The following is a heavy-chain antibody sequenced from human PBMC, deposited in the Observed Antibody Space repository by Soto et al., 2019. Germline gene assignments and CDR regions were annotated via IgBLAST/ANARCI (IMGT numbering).Heavy chain of an antibody. CDR1: GGSISSGDSY. CDR2: INHSGST. D-gene: IGHD3-3*01. CDR3: ARAPANYDFWNGYYEGKDGLDV. J-gene: IGHJ3*01. Sequence: SETLSLTCTVSGGSISSGDSYWSWIRQPPGKGLEWIGGINHSGSTNYNPSLNSRVTMSVDTYRKQFSLKLSSVTAADTAVYYCARAPANYDFWNGYYEGKDGLDVWGQGTVVTVSS. V-gene: IGHV4-39*07.